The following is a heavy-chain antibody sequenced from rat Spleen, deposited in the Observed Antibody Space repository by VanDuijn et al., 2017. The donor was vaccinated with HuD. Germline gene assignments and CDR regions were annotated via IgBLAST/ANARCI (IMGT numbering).Heavy chain of an antibody. CDR1: GFTFSNYD. Sequence: EVQLVESGGGLVQPGRSMKLSCAASGFTFSNYDMAWVRQAPKKGLEWVATISYDGSSTNYRDSVKGRFTISRDNPQSTLYLQMDSLRSEDTATYYCARHPDYSNYFDYWGQGVMVTVSS. CDR3: ARHPDYSNYFDY. V-gene: IGHV5-7*01. D-gene: IGHD1-1*01. CDR2: ISYDGSST. J-gene: IGHJ2*01.